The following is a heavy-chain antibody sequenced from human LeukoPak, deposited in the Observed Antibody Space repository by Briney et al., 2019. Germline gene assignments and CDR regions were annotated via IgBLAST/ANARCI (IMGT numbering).Heavy chain of an antibody. CDR1: GFTFSNYR. J-gene: IGHJ4*02. CDR3: ARADSTMVVWYFDY. D-gene: IGHD3-22*01. CDR2: IIDSGKTV. Sequence: GGSLRLSCAVSGFTFSNYRMNWVRQTPGKGLEWIAYIIDSGKTVYYADSVKGRFTISRDNAKNSLYLQMNSLRAEDTAVYYCARADSTMVVWYFDYWGQGALVTVSS. V-gene: IGHV3-48*01.